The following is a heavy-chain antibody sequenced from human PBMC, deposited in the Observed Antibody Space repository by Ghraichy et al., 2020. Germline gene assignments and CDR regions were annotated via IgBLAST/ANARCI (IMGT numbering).Heavy chain of an antibody. CDR3: ARGPPYSSGWYLQRFDY. Sequence: SETLSLTCAVYGGSFSGYYWSWIRQPPGKGLEWIGEINHSGSTNYNPSLKSRVTISVDTSKNQFSLKLSSVTAADTAVYYCARGPPYSSGWYLQRFDYWGQGTLVTVSS. D-gene: IGHD6-19*01. CDR2: INHSGST. CDR1: GGSFSGYY. J-gene: IGHJ4*02. V-gene: IGHV4-34*01.